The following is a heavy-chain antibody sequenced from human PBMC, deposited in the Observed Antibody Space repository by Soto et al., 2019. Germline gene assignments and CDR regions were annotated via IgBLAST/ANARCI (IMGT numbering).Heavy chain of an antibody. Sequence: QVQLVESGGGEVQPGRSLRLSCAASGFTFRNFGMHWVRQAPGKGLEWVAFMSYDGSNSYYADSIKGRFTISRDNSKNTLLMQVNSLRPEDTAVYFCVKDGSIMVQMLRPNFNAWGQGTLVTVSS. J-gene: IGHJ4*02. V-gene: IGHV3-30*18. CDR2: MSYDGSNS. D-gene: IGHD2-8*01. CDR3: VKDGSIMVQMLRPNFNA. CDR1: GFTFRNFG.